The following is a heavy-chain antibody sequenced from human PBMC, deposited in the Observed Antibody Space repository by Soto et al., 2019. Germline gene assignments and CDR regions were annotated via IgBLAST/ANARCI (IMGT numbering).Heavy chain of an antibody. J-gene: IGHJ4*02. CDR3: ATVHNTSRSFDY. V-gene: IGHV3-23*01. D-gene: IGHD1-20*01. CDR1: GFSSSAYA. CDR2: TGASGRTT. Sequence: PGGSLTLSSPSSGFSSSAYAMTCFRHALGKGLEWVSTTGASGRTTYYADSVKGRFTVSRDNSKNTLDLQMSSLRADDTAVYYCATVHNTSRSFDYWGQGTLVTVSS.